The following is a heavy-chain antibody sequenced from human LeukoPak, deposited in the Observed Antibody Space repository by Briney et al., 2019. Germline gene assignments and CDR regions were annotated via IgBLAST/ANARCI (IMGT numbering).Heavy chain of an antibody. J-gene: IGHJ6*03. D-gene: IGHD3-10*01. Sequence: ASVKVSCKASGGTFRTYGVSWVRQAPGQGLEWMGGIIPIFGGTSYAQKFQDRVTITADESTTVAHMDLSRLRFEDTAVSYCARVITIGQLPYYYYMDVWGKGTTVTVSS. V-gene: IGHV1-69*13. CDR3: ARVITIGQLPYYYYMDV. CDR2: IIPIFGGT. CDR1: GGTFRTYG.